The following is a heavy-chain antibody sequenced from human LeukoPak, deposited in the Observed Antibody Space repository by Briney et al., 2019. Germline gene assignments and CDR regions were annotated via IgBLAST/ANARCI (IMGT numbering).Heavy chain of an antibody. CDR3: ASKYYYGSGTFDY. CDR1: GFTFSSYS. Sequence: GRSMRLSCAASGFTFSSYSMNWARQAPGKGLEWVSYISSSSSTIYYADSVKGRFTISRDNAKNSLYLQMNSLRDEDTAVYYCASKYYYGSGTFDYWGQGTLVTVSS. CDR2: ISSSSSTI. J-gene: IGHJ4*02. D-gene: IGHD3-10*01. V-gene: IGHV3-48*02.